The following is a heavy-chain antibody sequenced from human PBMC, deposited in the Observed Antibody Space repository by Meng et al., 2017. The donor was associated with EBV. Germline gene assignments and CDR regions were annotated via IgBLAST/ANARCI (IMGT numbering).Heavy chain of an antibody. CDR1: GGTFSSYA. Sequence: QGQMVRAAAEAKEPGAAVKVSCTSSGGTFSSYAISWVRQAPGQGLEWMGGIIPIFGAANYAQKCQGRVTITADESTSTAYIELSSLRSEDTAVYYCARDALGYCSGGSCPYNWFDPWGQGTLVTVSS. D-gene: IGHD2-15*01. J-gene: IGHJ5*02. CDR3: ARDALGYCSGGSCPYNWFDP. CDR2: IIPIFGAA. V-gene: IGHV1-69*01.